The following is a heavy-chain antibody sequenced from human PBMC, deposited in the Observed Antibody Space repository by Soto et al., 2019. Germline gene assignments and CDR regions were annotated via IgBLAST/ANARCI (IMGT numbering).Heavy chain of an antibody. Sequence: EVQLVESGGGLVQPGGSLKLSCAASGFTFRGSAMHWVRQASGKGLEWVGRIRSNANSYATAYAASVKGRFPISRDDSKITSYLQMNSLRREDTAVYYWNRRGESLVGFDPWGQGTLGTVAS. CDR3: NRRGESLVGFDP. J-gene: IGHJ5*02. CDR2: IRSNANSYAT. CDR1: GFTFRGSA. D-gene: IGHD3-16*01. V-gene: IGHV3-73*02.